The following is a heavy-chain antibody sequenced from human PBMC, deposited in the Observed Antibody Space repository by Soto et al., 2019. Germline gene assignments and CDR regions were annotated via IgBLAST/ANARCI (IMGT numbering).Heavy chain of an antibody. CDR2: VYYSGNT. D-gene: IGHD5-12*01. V-gene: IGHV4-39*01. J-gene: IGHJ4*02. CDR1: GGSISGSSSYY. Sequence: PSETLSLTCSVSGGSISGSSSYYWAWIRQPPGKGLEWIGSVYYSGNTYYGPSLKSRVTLSVDTSKNQFSLKLSSVTAADTAVYYCARHPNSGWLENWGQGIVVTVSS. CDR3: ARHPNSGWLEN.